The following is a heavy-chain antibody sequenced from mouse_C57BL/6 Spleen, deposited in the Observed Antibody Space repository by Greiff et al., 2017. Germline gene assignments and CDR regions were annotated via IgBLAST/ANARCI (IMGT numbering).Heavy chain of an antibody. CDR2: IDPSDSYT. D-gene: IGHD3-3*01. Sequence: QVQLKQPGAELVRPGTSVKLSCKASGYTFTSYWMHWVKQRPGQGLEWIGVIDPSDSYTNYNQKFKGKATLTVDTSSSTAYMQLSSLTSEDSAVYYCARSAGTGYYFDYWGQGTTLTVSS. CDR3: ARSAGTGYYFDY. V-gene: IGHV1-59*01. CDR1: GYTFTSYW. J-gene: IGHJ2*01.